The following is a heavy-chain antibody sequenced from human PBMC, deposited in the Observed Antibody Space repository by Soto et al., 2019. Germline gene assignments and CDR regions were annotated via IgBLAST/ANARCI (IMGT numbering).Heavy chain of an antibody. CDR1: GFTFSSYA. V-gene: IGHV3-23*01. Sequence: GSLRLSCAASGFTFSSYAMSWVRQALGKGLEWVSAISGSGGSTYYADSVKGRFTISRDNSKNTLYLRMNSLRAEDTAVYYCAKVPRGTMVRGAKPHDYWGQGTLVTVSS. J-gene: IGHJ4*02. CDR3: AKVPRGTMVRGAKPHDY. D-gene: IGHD3-10*01. CDR2: ISGSGGST.